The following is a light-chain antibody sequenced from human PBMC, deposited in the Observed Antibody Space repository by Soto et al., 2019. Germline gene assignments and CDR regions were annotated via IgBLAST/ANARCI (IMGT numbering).Light chain of an antibody. J-gene: IGKJ4*01. CDR3: HQCATSPLT. V-gene: IGKV3-20*01. CDR2: DAS. Sequence: EILLTQSPDTLSLSPGEKATLSCRASQSIDTNYLAWYQHKPGQAPRLLIYDASSRATRIPDRFSGSGSGTDFTLTISRLEPEDFAVYFCHQCATSPLTFGGGTKVEIK. CDR1: QSIDTNY.